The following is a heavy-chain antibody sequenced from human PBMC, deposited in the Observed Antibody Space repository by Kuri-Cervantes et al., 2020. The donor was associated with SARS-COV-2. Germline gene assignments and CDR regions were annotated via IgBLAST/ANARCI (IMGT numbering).Heavy chain of an antibody. CDR2: IAHSGTT. CDR3: ARRAPTSTRLSGGYLGFFDY. Sequence: SETLSLTCTATDVSNTSRTYFWGWTRQSPAKGLEWIGSIAHSGTTYYSPPLKSRVTMSVDTPNNQFSLMLTSVTAADTAVYYCARRAPTSTRLSGGYLGFFDYWGQGTLVTVSS. V-gene: IGHV4-39*01. J-gene: IGHJ4*02. D-gene: IGHD1-26*01. CDR1: DVSNTSRTYF.